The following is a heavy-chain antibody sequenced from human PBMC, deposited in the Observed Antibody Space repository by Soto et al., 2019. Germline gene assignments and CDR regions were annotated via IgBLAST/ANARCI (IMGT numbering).Heavy chain of an antibody. CDR1: GGSISNSSYY. D-gene: IGHD6-25*01. V-gene: IGHV4-39*01. CDR3: ARHPTDKSSGWDGAIAY. CDR2: IYYRGST. Sequence: QLQLQESGPGLVTPSKTLSLTCTVSGGSISNSSYYWGWIRQPPGKGLEWIGSIYYRGSTYYNPSLNSRVIIYVVTSKNQCVPKLSSVTAADTAVYYCARHPTDKSSGWDGAIAYWGQGTLVTVSS. J-gene: IGHJ4*02.